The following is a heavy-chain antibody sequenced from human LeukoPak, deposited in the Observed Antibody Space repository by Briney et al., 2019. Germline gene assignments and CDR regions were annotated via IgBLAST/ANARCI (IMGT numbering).Heavy chain of an antibody. J-gene: IGHJ4*02. CDR1: GLSVNRKY. V-gene: IGHV3-66*01. CDR2: IYSGGST. CDR3: ATRPDGDDFPYFDF. Sequence: PGGSLRLSCAASGLSVNRKYMIWVRQAPGKGLEWVSVIYSGGSTYYADSVRGRFTISRDNSKNTLNLHMNSLRVEDTAIYFCATRPDGDDFPYFDFWGQGTLVTVTS. D-gene: IGHD5-24*01.